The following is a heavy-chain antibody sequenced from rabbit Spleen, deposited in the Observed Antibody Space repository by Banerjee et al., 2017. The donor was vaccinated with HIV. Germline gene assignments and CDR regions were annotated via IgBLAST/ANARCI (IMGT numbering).Heavy chain of an antibody. J-gene: IGHJ4*01. CDR3: ARDRGGDDYPFDL. D-gene: IGHD2-1*01. CDR1: GFTLSSYYD. V-gene: IGHV1S40*01. Sequence: QSLEESGGDLVKPGASLTLTCAASGFTLSSYYDMCWVRQAPGKGLEWIGYIWTGDDNIYYATWAKGRFTISRISSTTVSLQMTSLTNADTATYFCARDRGGDDYPFDLWGPGTLVTVS. CDR2: IWTGDDNI.